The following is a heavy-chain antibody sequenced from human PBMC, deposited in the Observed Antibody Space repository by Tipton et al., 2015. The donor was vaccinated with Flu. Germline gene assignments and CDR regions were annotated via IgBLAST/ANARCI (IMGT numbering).Heavy chain of an antibody. V-gene: IGHV1-69*01. CDR3: SIRPTYYDFWSGYYFYY. J-gene: IGHJ4*02. Sequence: QLVQSGAEGKKPGSSVKVSCKASGGTFSSYAISWVRQAPGQGLEWMGGIIPIFGTANYAQKFQGRVTITAVESTSTAYMELSSLRSEDTAAFYCSIRPTYYDFWSGYYFYYWCQGTLVPVSS. D-gene: IGHD3-3*01. CDR1: GGTFSSYA. CDR2: IIPIFGTA.